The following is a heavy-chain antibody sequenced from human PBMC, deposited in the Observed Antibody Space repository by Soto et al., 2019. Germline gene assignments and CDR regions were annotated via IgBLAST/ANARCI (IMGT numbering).Heavy chain of an antibody. Sequence: VGSLRLSCAASGFTFSSYAMSWVRQAPGKGLEWVSAISGSGGSTYYADSVKGRFTISRDNSKNTLYLQMNSLRAEDTAVYYCAKDSYYYDSSGRFDYWGQGTLVTVSS. V-gene: IGHV3-23*01. D-gene: IGHD3-22*01. CDR1: GFTFSSYA. J-gene: IGHJ4*02. CDR3: AKDSYYYDSSGRFDY. CDR2: ISGSGGST.